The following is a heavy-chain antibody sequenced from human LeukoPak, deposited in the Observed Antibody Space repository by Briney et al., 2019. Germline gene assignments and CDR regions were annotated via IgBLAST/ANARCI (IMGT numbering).Heavy chain of an antibody. CDR3: ASKGYSGYDRGSFFDY. Sequence: SVKVSCKASGGTFSSYAISRVRQAPGQGLEWMGRIIPIFGTANYAQKFQGRVMITTDESTSTAYMELSSLRSEDTAVYYCASKGYSGYDRGSFFDYWGQGTLVTVSS. D-gene: IGHD5-12*01. CDR1: GGTFSSYA. J-gene: IGHJ4*02. CDR2: IIPIFGTA. V-gene: IGHV1-69*05.